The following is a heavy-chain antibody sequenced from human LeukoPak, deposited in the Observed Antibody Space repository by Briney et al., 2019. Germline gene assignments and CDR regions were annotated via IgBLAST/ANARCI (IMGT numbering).Heavy chain of an antibody. CDR1: GYTLTELS. J-gene: IGHJ5*02. V-gene: IGHV1-24*01. CDR2: FDPEDGET. CDR3: ATDPHGSGSYNP. D-gene: IGHD3-10*01. Sequence: ASVKVSCKVSGYTLTELSMHSVRQAPGKGLEWMGGFDPEDGETIYAQKFQGRVTMTEDTSTDTAYMELSSLRSEDTAVYYCATDPHGSGSYNPWGQGTLVTVSS.